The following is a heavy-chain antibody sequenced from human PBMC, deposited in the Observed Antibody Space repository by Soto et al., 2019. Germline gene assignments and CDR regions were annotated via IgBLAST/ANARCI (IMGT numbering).Heavy chain of an antibody. D-gene: IGHD3-22*01. CDR2: IYYSGNT. J-gene: IGHJ4*02. V-gene: IGHV4-59*01. CDR3: TRGGIYYYDSSGYYDY. CDR1: CGSISSYY. Sequence: SETLSLTCTVSCGSISSYYWSWIRQPPGKGLEWIGYIYYSGNTNYNPSLKSRVTISVDTSKSQFSLRLSSVTAADTAVYFCTRGGIYYYDSSGYYDYWGQGALVTVSS.